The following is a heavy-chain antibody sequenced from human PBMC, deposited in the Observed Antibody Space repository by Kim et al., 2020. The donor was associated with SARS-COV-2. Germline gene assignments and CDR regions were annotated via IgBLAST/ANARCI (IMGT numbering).Heavy chain of an antibody. Sequence: DSVKGRFTISRDNSKNTLYLQMSSLRAEDTAVYYCVKDGGRSLTLSYGVYWGQGTLVTVSS. J-gene: IGHJ4*02. D-gene: IGHD3-16*01. CDR3: VKDGGRSLTLSYGVY. V-gene: IGHV3-64D*09.